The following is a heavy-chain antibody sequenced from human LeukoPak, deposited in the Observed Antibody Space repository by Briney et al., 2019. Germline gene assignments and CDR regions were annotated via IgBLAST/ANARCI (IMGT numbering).Heavy chain of an antibody. CDR2: IIPIFGTA. J-gene: IGHJ4*02. Sequence: SSVKVSCKASGGTFSSYAISLVRQAPGQGLEWMGRIIPIFGTANYAQKFQGRVTITTDESTSTAYMELSSLRSEDTAVYYCAKSIAAAGPFDYWGQGTLVTVSS. V-gene: IGHV1-69*05. D-gene: IGHD6-13*01. CDR1: GGTFSSYA. CDR3: AKSIAAAGPFDY.